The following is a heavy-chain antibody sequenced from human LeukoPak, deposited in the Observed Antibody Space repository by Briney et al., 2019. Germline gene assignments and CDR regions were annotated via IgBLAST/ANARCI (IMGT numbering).Heavy chain of an antibody. CDR3: ARDHVYGGADY. CDR1: GFTFSSYE. Sequence: GGSLRLSCAASGFTFSSYEMNWVRQAPGKGLEWVSYISSGGSTVYYADSVKGRFTISRDNAKNSLYLQMNSLRTEDTALYYCARDHVYGGADYWGQGTLVTISS. J-gene: IGHJ4*02. V-gene: IGHV3-48*03. CDR2: ISSGGSTV. D-gene: IGHD4-23*01.